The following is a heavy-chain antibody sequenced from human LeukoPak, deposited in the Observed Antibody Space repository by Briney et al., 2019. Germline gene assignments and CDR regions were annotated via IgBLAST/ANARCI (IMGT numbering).Heavy chain of an antibody. V-gene: IGHV1-18*01. CDR3: ARAGEDIVVPHGLLDY. Sequence: ASVKVSCKASGYSFTSYGISWVRQAPGQGLEWMGWISGHNGNTKFAQKFQGRVTMTADTSTTTAYMELRSLTSDDTAVFYCARAGEDIVVPHGLLDYWGQGTLVTVSS. J-gene: IGHJ4*02. CDR1: GYSFTSYG. CDR2: ISGHNGNT. D-gene: IGHD5-12*01.